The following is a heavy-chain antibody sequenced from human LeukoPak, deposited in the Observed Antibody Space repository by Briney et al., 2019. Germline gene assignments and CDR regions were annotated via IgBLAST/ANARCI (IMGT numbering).Heavy chain of an antibody. V-gene: IGHV4-59*01. CDR3: ARILAYCGGDCSFFDY. D-gene: IGHD2-21*01. CDR1: GGSISSYY. Sequence: SETLSLTCTVSGGSISSYYWSRIRQPPGKGLEWIGYIYYSGSTNYNPSLKSRVTISVDTSKNQFSLKLSSVTAADTAVYYCARILAYCGGDCSFFDYWGQGTLATVSS. J-gene: IGHJ4*02. CDR2: IYYSGST.